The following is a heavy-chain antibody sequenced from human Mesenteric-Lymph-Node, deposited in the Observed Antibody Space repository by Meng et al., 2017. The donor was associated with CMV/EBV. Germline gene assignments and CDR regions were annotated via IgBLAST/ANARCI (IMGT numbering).Heavy chain of an antibody. J-gene: IGHJ5*02. CDR1: GFTFSTYG. Sequence: GESLKISCTASGFTFSTYGMHWVRQAPGKGLEWVAFIWYDGSNTYYADSVRGRFTISRDNSKNTLYLQMNSLRVEDTALYYCARDRGFGVVIIDYNWFDPWGQGTLVTVSS. CDR3: ARDRGFGVVIIDYNWFDP. CDR2: IWYDGSNT. V-gene: IGHV3-30*02. D-gene: IGHD3-3*01.